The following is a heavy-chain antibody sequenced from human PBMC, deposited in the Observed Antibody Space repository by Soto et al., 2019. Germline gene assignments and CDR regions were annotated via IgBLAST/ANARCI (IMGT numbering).Heavy chain of an antibody. CDR3: ARAPIVATLKVPPADY. D-gene: IGHD5-12*01. J-gene: IGHJ4*02. V-gene: IGHV1-3*04. Sequence: GASVKVSCKTSGYSFSNYAMHWVRQAPGQRPEWMGWINTDNGNTKYSQNFQGKVTITRDTSTTTVYLDLSSLASEDTAVYYCARAPIVATLKVPPADYWGQGTLVTVSS. CDR1: GYSFSNYA. CDR2: INTDNGNT.